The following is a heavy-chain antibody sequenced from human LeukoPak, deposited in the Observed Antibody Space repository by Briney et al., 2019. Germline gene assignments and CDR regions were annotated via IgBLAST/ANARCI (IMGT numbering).Heavy chain of an antibody. CDR2: IQYDGSKT. V-gene: IGHV3-30*02. CDR1: GFTFSSYG. Sequence: GGSLRLSCAASGFTFSSYGMHWVRQTPGKGLEWVAFIQYDGSKTYYTDSVKGRFTISRDNSKNTLYLQMNSLRAEDTAVYYCARRAGAYSHPYDYWGQGTLVTVSS. CDR3: ARRAGAYSHPYDY. J-gene: IGHJ4*02. D-gene: IGHD4/OR15-4a*01.